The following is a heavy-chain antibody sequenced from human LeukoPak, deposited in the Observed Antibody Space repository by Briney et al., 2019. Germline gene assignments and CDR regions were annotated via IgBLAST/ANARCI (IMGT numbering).Heavy chain of an antibody. CDR2: INPNSGGT. CDR1: GYTFTGSY. J-gene: IGHJ4*02. V-gene: IGHV1-2*02. CDR3: ARAEMVIRPIPFDY. D-gene: IGHD3-16*01. Sequence: ASVEVSCKASGYTFTGSYMHWVRQAPGQGVEWMGWINPNSGGTNYAQKFQGRVTMTRDTSISTAYMELSRLRSDDTAVYYCARAEMVIRPIPFDYWGQGTLVTVSS.